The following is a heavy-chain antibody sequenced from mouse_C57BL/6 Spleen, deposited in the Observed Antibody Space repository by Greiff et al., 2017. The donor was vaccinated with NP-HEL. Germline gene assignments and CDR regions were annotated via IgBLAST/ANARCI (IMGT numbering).Heavy chain of an antibody. CDR2: IYPRSGNT. CDR1: GYTFTSYG. D-gene: IGHD3-1*01. CDR3: ARSGFDSAWFAY. J-gene: IGHJ3*01. Sequence: QVQLQQSGAELARPGASVKLSCKASGYTFTSYGISWVKQSTGQGLEWIGEIYPRSGNTYYNEKFKGKATLTADKSSSTAYMELRSLTSEDSAVYFCARSGFDSAWFAYWGQGTLVTVSA. V-gene: IGHV1-81*01.